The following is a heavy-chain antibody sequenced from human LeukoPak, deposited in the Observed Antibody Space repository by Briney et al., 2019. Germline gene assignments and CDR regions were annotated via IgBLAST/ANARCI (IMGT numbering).Heavy chain of an antibody. CDR3: TTGLGDYYDSSGYYYRGYFDY. CDR2: IKSKTDGGTT. CDR1: GFTFSNAW. V-gene: IGHV3-15*01. J-gene: IGHJ4*02. Sequence: GGSLRLSCAASGFTFSNAWMSWVRQAPGKGLEWVGRIKSKTDGGTTDYAAPVKGRFTISRDDSKNTLYLQMNSLKTEDTAVYYCTTGLGDYYDSSGYYYRGYFDYWGQGTLVTVSS. D-gene: IGHD3-22*01.